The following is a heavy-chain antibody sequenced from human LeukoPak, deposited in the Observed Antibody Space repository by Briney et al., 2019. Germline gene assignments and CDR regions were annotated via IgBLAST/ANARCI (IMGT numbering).Heavy chain of an antibody. CDR2: IWYDGSNK. D-gene: IGHD1-26*01. CDR3: ARGRSGSALDY. Sequence: PGGSLRLSCAASGFTFSSYWMSWVRQAPGKGLEWVAVIWYDGSNKYYADSVKGRFTISRDNSKNTLYLQMNSLRAEDTAVYYCARGRSGSALDYWGQGTLVTVSS. V-gene: IGHV3-33*08. CDR1: GFTFSSYW. J-gene: IGHJ4*02.